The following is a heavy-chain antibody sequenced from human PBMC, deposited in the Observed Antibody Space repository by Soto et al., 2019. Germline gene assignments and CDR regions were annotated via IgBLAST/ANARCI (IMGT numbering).Heavy chain of an antibody. J-gene: IGHJ4*02. V-gene: IGHV3-30*18. D-gene: IGHD3-16*02. CDR2: ISYDGSNK. CDR3: AKDRLHLGELSLYLDY. Sequence: ESGGGVVQPGRSLRLSCAASGFTFSSYGMHWVRQAPGKGLEWVAVISYDGSNKYYADSVKGRFTISRDNSKNTLYLQMNSLRADDTAVYYCAKDRLHLGELSLYLDYWGQGTLVTVSS. CDR1: GFTFSSYG.